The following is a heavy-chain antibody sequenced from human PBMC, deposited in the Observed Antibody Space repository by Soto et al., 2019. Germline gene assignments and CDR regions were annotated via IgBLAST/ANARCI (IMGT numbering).Heavy chain of an antibody. CDR3: ARKERKRYCTNGVCFFDAFDI. J-gene: IGHJ3*02. CDR1: GGSISSGDYY. CDR2: IYYSGST. V-gene: IGHV4-30-4*01. Sequence: QVQLQEPGPGLVKPSQTLSLTCTVSGGSISSGDYYWSWIRQPPGKGLEWIGYIYYSGSTYYNPSLKSRVTISVDTSKNQFSLKLSSVTAADTAVYYCARKERKRYCTNGVCFFDAFDIWGQGTMVTVSS. D-gene: IGHD2-8*01.